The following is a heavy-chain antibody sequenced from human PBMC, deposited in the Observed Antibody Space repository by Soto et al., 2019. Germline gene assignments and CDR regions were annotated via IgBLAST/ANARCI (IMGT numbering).Heavy chain of an antibody. CDR3: ARHEWLQLWLVTEY. CDR2: IYHSGNT. D-gene: IGHD5-18*01. J-gene: IGHJ4*02. V-gene: IGHV4-39*01. CDR1: GDSIGSSTNY. Sequence: PSETLSLTCSVSGDSIGSSTNYWGWIRQPPGKGLEWIGTIYHSGNTYYNPTLKSRVAISVDMSKNQFSLRLNSLTAADTAVYYCARHEWLQLWLVTEYWGQGALVTVSS.